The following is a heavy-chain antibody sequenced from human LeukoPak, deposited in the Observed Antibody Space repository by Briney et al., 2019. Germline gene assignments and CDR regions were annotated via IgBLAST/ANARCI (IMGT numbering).Heavy chain of an antibody. Sequence: SETLSLTCTVSGGSISSYYWSWIRQPAGKGLEWIGRIYTSGSTNYNPSLKSRVTMSVDTSTTQFSLKLSSVTAADTAVYYCARGGSSIAARQVPYYYYYYGMDVWGQGTTVTVSS. D-gene: IGHD6-6*01. CDR1: GGSISSYY. V-gene: IGHV4-4*07. CDR3: ARGGSSIAARQVPYYYYYYGMDV. CDR2: IYTSGST. J-gene: IGHJ6*02.